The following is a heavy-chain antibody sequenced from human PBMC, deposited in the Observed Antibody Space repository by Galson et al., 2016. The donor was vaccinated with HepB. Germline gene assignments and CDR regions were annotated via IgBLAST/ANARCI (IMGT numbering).Heavy chain of an antibody. D-gene: IGHD3-3*01. Sequence: SLRLSCAASGFTVSSYGMHWVRQAPGKGLEWVAVIWYDGNKKYYADSVKGRFTISRDNSKNTLYLPMNSLRVDDTAVYYCARGESKDYDSWSGNDYYFMDVWGKGTTVTVSS. CDR1: GFTVSSYG. CDR3: ARGESKDYDSWSGNDYYFMDV. V-gene: IGHV3-33*01. CDR2: IWYDGNKK. J-gene: IGHJ6*03.